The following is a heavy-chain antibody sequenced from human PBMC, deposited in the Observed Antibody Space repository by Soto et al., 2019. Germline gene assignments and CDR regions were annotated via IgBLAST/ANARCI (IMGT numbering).Heavy chain of an antibody. CDR3: ARFAYRSGWNFDD. V-gene: IGHV4-31*03. D-gene: IGHD6-19*01. CDR1: GVSISSGADY. Sequence: SETLSLTCSVSGVSISSGADYWSWIRQRPGKGLEWIGSIYSSGSSSYNPALKSRLTISLDTSKTQFPLKLTPVTAADTVVYYCARFAYRSGWNFDDWGRGTLVTVSS. J-gene: IGHJ4*02. CDR2: IYSSGSS.